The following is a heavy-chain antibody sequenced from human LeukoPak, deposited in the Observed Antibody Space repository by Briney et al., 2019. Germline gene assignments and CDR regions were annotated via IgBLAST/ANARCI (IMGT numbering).Heavy chain of an antibody. CDR1: GFTFSSYA. J-gene: IGHJ4*02. V-gene: IGHV3-23*01. CDR3: ARSISSIAARRASDY. Sequence: GGSLRLSCAASGFTFSSYAMSWVRQAPGKGLEWVSAISGSGGSTYYADSVKGRFTISRDNSKNTLYPQMNSLRAEDTAVYYCARSISSIAARRASDYWGQGTLVTVSS. D-gene: IGHD6-6*01. CDR2: ISGSGGST.